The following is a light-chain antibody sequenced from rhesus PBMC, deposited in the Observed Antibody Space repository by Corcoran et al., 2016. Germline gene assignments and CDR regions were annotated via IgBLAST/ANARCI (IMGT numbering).Light chain of an antibody. V-gene: IGLV2-32*02. CDR3: CSYRSGNTYI. J-gene: IGLJ1*01. Sequence: QTALTQPRSVSGSPGQSVTISCTGTSSDIGGYNYVSWYQQHPGTAPKLMIYEVSKRPAGVSARFPGSKSANTASLSISGIQADDAADYSCCSYRSGNTYIFGGVTRLAVL. CDR2: EVS. CDR1: SSDIGGYNY.